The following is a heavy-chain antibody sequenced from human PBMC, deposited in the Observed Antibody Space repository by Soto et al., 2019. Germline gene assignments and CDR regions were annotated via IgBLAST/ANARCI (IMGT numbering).Heavy chain of an antibody. V-gene: IGHV1-8*01. CDR2: MNPNSGNT. CDR1: GYTFTSYD. Sequence: QVQLVQSGAEVKKPGASVKVSCKASGYTFTSYDINWVRQATGQGLEWMGWMNPNSGNTGYAQKFQGRVTMTRNTSISTAYMELSSLRSEDTAVYYCARVMSITIFGVVINYYYYGMDVWGQGTTVTVSS. D-gene: IGHD3-3*01. J-gene: IGHJ6*02. CDR3: ARVMSITIFGVVINYYYYGMDV.